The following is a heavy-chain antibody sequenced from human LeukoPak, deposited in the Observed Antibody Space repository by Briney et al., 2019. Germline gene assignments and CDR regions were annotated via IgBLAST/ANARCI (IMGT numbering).Heavy chain of an antibody. CDR2: ISAYNGNT. J-gene: IGHJ5*02. Sequence: ASVKVSCEASGYTFTSYGISWVRQAPGQGLEWMGWISAYNGNTNYAQKLQGRVTMTTDTSTSTAYMELRSLRSGDTAVYYCARGGLLWFGELGNWFDPWGQGTLVTVSS. D-gene: IGHD3-10*01. CDR1: GYTFTSYG. V-gene: IGHV1-18*01. CDR3: ARGGLLWFGELGNWFDP.